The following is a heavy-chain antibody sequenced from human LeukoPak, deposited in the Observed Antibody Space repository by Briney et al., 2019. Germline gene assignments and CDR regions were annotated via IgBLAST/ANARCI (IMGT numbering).Heavy chain of an antibody. J-gene: IGHJ5*02. Sequence: GGSLRLSCAASGFTFSSSAMTWVRQAPGKGLEWVSTISGGGANTYYVDSVRGRFTISRDNSKNTLYLQMNSLRAEDTAVYYCARDLSGYSRMGWFDPWGQGILVTVSS. CDR1: GFTFSSSA. V-gene: IGHV3-23*01. CDR2: ISGGGANT. D-gene: IGHD6-13*01. CDR3: ARDLSGYSRMGWFDP.